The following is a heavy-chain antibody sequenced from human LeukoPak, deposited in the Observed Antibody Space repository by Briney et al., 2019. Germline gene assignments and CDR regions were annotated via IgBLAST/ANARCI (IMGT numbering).Heavy chain of an antibody. CDR2: ISYDGSNK. Sequence: GGSLRLSCAASGFTFSSYAMHWVRQAPGKGLEWVAVISYDGSNKYYADSVKGRFTISIDNSKNTLYLQMNSLRAEDTAVYYCARDPSRYNWNDLARRGDAFDIWGQGTMVTVSS. CDR1: GFTFSSYA. D-gene: IGHD1-20*01. V-gene: IGHV3-30-3*01. J-gene: IGHJ3*02. CDR3: ARDPSRYNWNDLARRGDAFDI.